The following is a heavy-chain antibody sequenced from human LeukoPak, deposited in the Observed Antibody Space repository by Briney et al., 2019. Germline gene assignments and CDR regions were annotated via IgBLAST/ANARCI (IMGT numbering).Heavy chain of an antibody. CDR2: INHSGST. V-gene: IGHV4-34*01. D-gene: IGHD4-11*01. J-gene: IGHJ5*02. Sequence: PSETLSLTCAVYGGSFSGYYWSWIRQPPGKGLEWIGEINHSGSTNYNPSLKSRVTISVDTSKNQFSLKLSSVTAADTAVYYCAGGHTVTTPWFDPWGQGTLVTVSS. CDR1: GGSFSGYY. CDR3: AGGHTVTTPWFDP.